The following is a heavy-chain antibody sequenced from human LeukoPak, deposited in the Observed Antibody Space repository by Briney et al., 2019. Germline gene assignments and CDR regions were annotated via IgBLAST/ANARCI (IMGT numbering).Heavy chain of an antibody. CDR2: INPNSGGT. J-gene: IGHJ6*03. V-gene: IGHV1-2*02. D-gene: IGHD4-11*01. CDR3: ARVQGGPTVTTRPQYYYMDV. Sequence: ASVKVSCKASGYTFTGYYMHWVRQAPGQGLEWMGWINPNSGGTNYAQKFQGRVTMTRDTSISTAYMELSRLRSDDTAVYYCARVQGGPTVTTRPQYYYMDVWGKGTMVTVSS. CDR1: GYTFTGYY.